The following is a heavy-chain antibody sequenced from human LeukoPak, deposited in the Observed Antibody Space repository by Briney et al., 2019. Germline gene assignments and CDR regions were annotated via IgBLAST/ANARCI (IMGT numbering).Heavy chain of an antibody. Sequence: GGSLRLSCAGSGFTFSSYWMHWVRQAPGKGLVWVSHINTDASRTDYADSVKGRFTISRDNAKNTVYLQMDSLRAEDTALYYCVRLGYCSGGRCFGMDVWGQGTTVTVSS. V-gene: IGHV3-74*01. J-gene: IGHJ6*02. CDR1: GFTFSSYW. CDR3: VRLGYCSGGRCFGMDV. CDR2: INTDASRT. D-gene: IGHD2-15*01.